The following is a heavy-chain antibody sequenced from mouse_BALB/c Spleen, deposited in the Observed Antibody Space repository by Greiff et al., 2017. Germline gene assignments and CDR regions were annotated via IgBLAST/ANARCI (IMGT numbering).Heavy chain of an antibody. CDR3: ARDEGDYGFAY. D-gene: IGHD2-4*01. CDR2: IYPGNVNT. J-gene: IGHJ3*01. Sequence: VQLQQSGPELVKPGASVRISCKASGYTFTSYYIHCVKQRPGQGLEWIGWIYPGNVNTKYNEKFKGKATLTADKSSSTAYMQLSSLTSEDSAVYFCARDEGDYGFAYWGQGTLVTVSA. V-gene: IGHV1S56*01. CDR1: GYTFTSYY.